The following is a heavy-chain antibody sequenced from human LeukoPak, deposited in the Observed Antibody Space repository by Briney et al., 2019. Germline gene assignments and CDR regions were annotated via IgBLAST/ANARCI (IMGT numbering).Heavy chain of an antibody. Sequence: SETLSLTCAVYGGSFSGYYWSWIRQPPGKGLEWIGEINHSGSTNYNPSLKSRVTISVDTSKNQFTLKLSSVTAADTAVYYCARFTTFYDYVWGSYRYGGYYFDYWGQGTLVTVSS. V-gene: IGHV4-34*01. CDR2: INHSGST. CDR3: ARFTTFYDYVWGSYRYGGYYFDY. CDR1: GGSFSGYY. D-gene: IGHD3-16*02. J-gene: IGHJ4*02.